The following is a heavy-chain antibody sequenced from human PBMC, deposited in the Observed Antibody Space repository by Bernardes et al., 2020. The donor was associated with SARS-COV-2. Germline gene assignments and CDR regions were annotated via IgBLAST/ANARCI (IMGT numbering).Heavy chain of an antibody. D-gene: IGHD3-3*01. J-gene: IGHJ6*02. CDR1: GFTFSSYE. V-gene: IGHV3-48*03. Sequence: GSLRLSCAASGFTFSSYEMNWVRQAPGKGLEWVSYISDSGTAIYYADSVKGRFTISRDNAKNSLYLQMNSLTAEDTAVYFCARDEITIFGDFYYYGMDVWGQGTTVTVSS. CDR2: ISDSGTAI. CDR3: ARDEITIFGDFYYYGMDV.